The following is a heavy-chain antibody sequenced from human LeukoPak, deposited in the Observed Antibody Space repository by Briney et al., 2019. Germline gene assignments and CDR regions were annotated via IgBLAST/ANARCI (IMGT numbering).Heavy chain of an antibody. CDR2: MNPNSDNT. CDR1: GYTFTSYD. CDR3: ARGRRGYCSGDSCLEYFQH. Sequence: ASVKVSCKASGYTFTSYDINWVRQATGQGLEWMGWMNPNSDNTGYAQKFQGRVTITRSTSISTAYMELSSLRSEDTAVYYCARGRRGYCSGDSCLEYFQHWGQGTLVTVSS. J-gene: IGHJ1*01. V-gene: IGHV1-8*03. D-gene: IGHD2-15*01.